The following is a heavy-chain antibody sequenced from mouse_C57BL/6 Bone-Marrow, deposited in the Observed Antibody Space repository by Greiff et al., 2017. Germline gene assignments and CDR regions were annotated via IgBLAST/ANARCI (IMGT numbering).Heavy chain of an antibody. J-gene: IGHJ3*01. Sequence: VQLQQSGAELVKPGASVKLSCKASGYTFTSYWMQWVKQRPGQGLEWIGEIDPSDSYTNYNQKFKGKATLTVDTSSSTAYMQRSSLTSEDSAVYYCARGYYGSSYSLFAYWGQGTLVTVSA. CDR2: IDPSDSYT. CDR3: ARGYYGSSYSLFAY. D-gene: IGHD1-1*01. CDR1: GYTFTSYW. V-gene: IGHV1-50*01.